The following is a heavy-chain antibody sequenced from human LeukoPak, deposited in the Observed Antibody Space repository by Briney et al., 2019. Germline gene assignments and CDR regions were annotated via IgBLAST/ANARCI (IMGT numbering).Heavy chain of an antibody. D-gene: IGHD3-16*01. CDR2: VNSDGSGT. CDR1: GFTFSSYS. CDR3: VCLGLGGLSLD. Sequence: GGSLRLSCAASGFTFSSYSMNWVRQAPGKGLVWVSHVNSDGSGTDYADSVKGRFTISRDNAKNTLYLQMNSLRVEDTAVYYCVCLGLGGLSLDWGQGTLVTVSS. J-gene: IGHJ4*02. V-gene: IGHV3-74*01.